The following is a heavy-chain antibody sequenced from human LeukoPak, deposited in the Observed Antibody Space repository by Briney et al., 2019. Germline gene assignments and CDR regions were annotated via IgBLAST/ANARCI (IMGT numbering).Heavy chain of an antibody. CDR3: TLLAVASDFDY. CDR1: RFPFSFYE. Sequence: GPLSLSCAVSRFPFSFYEMNWVRPAPGKGLEWVSNIASSGTTKYYADSVKGRFSISRDNAKSSLYLQMNSLRVEDTAVYYCTLLAVASDFDYWGQGALVTVSS. CDR2: IASSGTTK. V-gene: IGHV3-48*03. D-gene: IGHD6-19*01. J-gene: IGHJ4*02.